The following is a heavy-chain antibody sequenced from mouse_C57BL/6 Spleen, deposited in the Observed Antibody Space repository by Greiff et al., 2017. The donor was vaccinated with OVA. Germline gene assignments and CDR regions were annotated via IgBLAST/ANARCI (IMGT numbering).Heavy chain of an antibody. CDR2: INYDGSST. Sequence: EVQLQESEGGLVQPGSSMKLSCTASGFTFSDYYMAWVRQVPEKGLEWVANINYDGSSTYYLDSLKSRFIISRDNAKNILYLQMSSLKSEDTATYYCARVVSEEDYVDYWGQGTTLTVSS. CDR3: ARVVSEEDYVDY. J-gene: IGHJ2*01. CDR1: GFTFSDYY. V-gene: IGHV5-16*01.